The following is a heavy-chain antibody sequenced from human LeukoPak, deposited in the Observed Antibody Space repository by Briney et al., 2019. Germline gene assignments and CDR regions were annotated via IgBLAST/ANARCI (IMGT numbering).Heavy chain of an antibody. V-gene: IGHV4-59*01. CDR2: IYYSGST. CDR1: GGSISSYY. Sequence: SEILSLTCTVSGGSISSYYWSWIRQPPGRGLEWIGYIYYSGSTNYNPSLKSRVTISVDTSKNQFSLKLSSVTAADTAVYYCARESSPDAFDIWGQGTMVTVSS. CDR3: ARESSPDAFDI. D-gene: IGHD6-13*01. J-gene: IGHJ3*02.